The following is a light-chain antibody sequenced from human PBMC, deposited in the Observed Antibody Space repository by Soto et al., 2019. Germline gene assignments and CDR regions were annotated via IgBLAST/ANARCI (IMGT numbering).Light chain of an antibody. CDR2: DVS. J-gene: IGLJ1*01. CDR3: SSYTSSSFYV. CDR1: SSDVGGYNY. Sequence: QSALTQPASVSGSLGQSITISCTGTSSDVGGYNYVSWYQQHPGKAPKLMIYDVSNRPSGVSNRFSGSKSGNTASLTISGLQAEDEADYYCSSYTSSSFYVFGTGTNVTVL. V-gene: IGLV2-14*01.